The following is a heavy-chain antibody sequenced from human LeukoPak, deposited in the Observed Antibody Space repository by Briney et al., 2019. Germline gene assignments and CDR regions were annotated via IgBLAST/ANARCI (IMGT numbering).Heavy chain of an antibody. CDR1: GFTFSSYE. J-gene: IGHJ6*04. CDR2: ISSSGSTI. Sequence: PGGSLRLSCAASGFTFSSYEMNWVRQAPGKGLEWVSYISSSGSTIHYADSVKGRFTISRDNAKNSLYLQMNSLRAEDTAVYYCARETPYDILTGYYNYYYYYGMDVRGKGTTVTVSS. V-gene: IGHV3-48*03. D-gene: IGHD3-9*01. CDR3: ARETPYDILTGYYNYYYYYGMDV.